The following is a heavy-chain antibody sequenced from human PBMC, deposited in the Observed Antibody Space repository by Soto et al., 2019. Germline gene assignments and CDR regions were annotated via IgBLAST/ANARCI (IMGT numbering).Heavy chain of an antibody. CDR2: ISGSGGST. CDR3: AKAIAPYSSSWSGMDV. V-gene: IGHV3-23*01. D-gene: IGHD6-6*01. CDR1: GLTFSSYA. Sequence: GGSLRLSCAASGLTFSSYAMSWVRQAPGKGLEWVSAISGSGGSTYYADSVKGRFTISRDNSKNTLYLQMNSLRAEDTAVYYCAKAIAPYSSSWSGMDVWGQGTTVTVSS. J-gene: IGHJ6*02.